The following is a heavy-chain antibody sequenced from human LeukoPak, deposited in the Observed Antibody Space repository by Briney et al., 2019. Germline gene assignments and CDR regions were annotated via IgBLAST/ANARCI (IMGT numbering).Heavy chain of an antibody. CDR3: ARDPRNQPLWFGESGSYYYYYMDV. J-gene: IGHJ6*03. CDR1: GFTFSTYG. V-gene: IGHV3-30*02. Sequence: PGGSLRLSCAASGFTFSTYGMHWVRQAPGKGLEWVAFARFDGGNRYHADSVKGRFTISRDNSKNTLYLQMNSLRAEDTAVYYCARDPRNQPLWFGESGSYYYYYMDVWGKGTTVTVSS. CDR2: ARFDGGNR. D-gene: IGHD3-10*01.